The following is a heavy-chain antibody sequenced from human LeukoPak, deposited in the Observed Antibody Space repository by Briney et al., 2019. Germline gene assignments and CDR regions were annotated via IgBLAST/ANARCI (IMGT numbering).Heavy chain of an antibody. J-gene: IGHJ4*02. Sequence: QPGRSLRLSCAASGFTFSSYGMHWVRQAPGKGLEWVALIWYDGGNKYYADSVKGRFTISRDNSKNTLYLQMTSLRAEDTAVYYCAREIAEGDFDYWGQGTLVTVSS. CDR2: IWYDGGNK. V-gene: IGHV3-33*01. CDR3: AREIAEGDFDY. D-gene: IGHD2-21*01. CDR1: GFTFSSYG.